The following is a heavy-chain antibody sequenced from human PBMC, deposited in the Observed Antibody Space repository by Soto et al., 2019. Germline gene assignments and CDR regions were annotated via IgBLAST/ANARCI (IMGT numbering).Heavy chain of an antibody. J-gene: IGHJ4*02. Sequence: EVQLVESGGGLVQPGGSLRLSCAASGFTFSSYSMNWVRQAPGKGLEWVSYISSSSSNIYYADSVKGRFTISRDNAKNSLYLQMNSLRAEDTAVYYCARGGDFWSGYYGNYWGQGTLVTVSS. CDR1: GFTFSSYS. D-gene: IGHD3-3*01. CDR3: ARGGDFWSGYYGNY. V-gene: IGHV3-48*01. CDR2: ISSSSSNI.